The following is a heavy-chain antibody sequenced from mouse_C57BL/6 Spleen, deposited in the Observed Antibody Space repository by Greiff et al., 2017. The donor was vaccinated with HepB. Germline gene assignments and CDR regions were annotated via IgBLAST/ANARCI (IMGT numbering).Heavy chain of an antibody. J-gene: IGHJ3*01. CDR3: ASYDYDDGPAWFAY. D-gene: IGHD2-4*01. Sequence: QVQLKQSGPGLVQPSQSLSITCTVSGFSLTSYGVHWVRQSPGKGLEWLGVIWSGGSTDYNAAFISRLSISKDNSKSQVFCKMNSLQADDTAIYYCASYDYDDGPAWFAYWGQGTLVTVSA. CDR2: IWSGGST. V-gene: IGHV2-2*01. CDR1: GFSLTSYG.